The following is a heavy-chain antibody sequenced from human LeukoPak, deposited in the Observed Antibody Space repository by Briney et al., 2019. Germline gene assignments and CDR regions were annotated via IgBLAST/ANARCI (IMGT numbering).Heavy chain of an antibody. CDR3: ARVVGLTGYYYYYYGMDV. J-gene: IGHJ6*02. CDR2: IYYSGST. D-gene: IGHD3-9*01. CDR1: GGSISSYY. Sequence: PSETLSLTCTVSGGSISSYYWSWIRQPPGKGLEWIGYIYYSGSTNYNPSLKSRVTISVDTSKNQFSLKLSSVTAADTAAYYCARVVGLTGYYYYYYGMDVWGQGTTVTVSS. V-gene: IGHV4-59*01.